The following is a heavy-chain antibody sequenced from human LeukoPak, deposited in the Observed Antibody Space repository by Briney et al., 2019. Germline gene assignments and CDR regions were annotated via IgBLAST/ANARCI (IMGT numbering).Heavy chain of an antibody. Sequence: GGSLRLSCAASGFPFSSYGMHWVRQAPGKGLEWVSAISGSGGSTYYADSVKGRFTISRDNSKNTLYLQMNSLRAEDTAVYYCAKVLRWDSSGGIDYWGQGTLVTVSS. D-gene: IGHD3-22*01. V-gene: IGHV3-23*01. CDR1: GFPFSSYG. CDR2: ISGSGGST. CDR3: AKVLRWDSSGGIDY. J-gene: IGHJ4*02.